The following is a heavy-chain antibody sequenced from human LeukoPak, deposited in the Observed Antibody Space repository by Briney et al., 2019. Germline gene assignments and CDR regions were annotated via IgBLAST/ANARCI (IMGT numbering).Heavy chain of an antibody. V-gene: IGHV3-53*01. CDR2: IYSGGST. Sequence: GGSLRLSCAASGFTVSSNYMSWVRQAPGKGLEWVSVIYSGGSTYYADSVKGRFTISRDNSKNTLYPQMNSLRAEDTAVYYCAIHRDGYNWYFDYWGQGTLVTVSS. J-gene: IGHJ4*02. D-gene: IGHD5-24*01. CDR3: AIHRDGYNWYFDY. CDR1: GFTVSSNY.